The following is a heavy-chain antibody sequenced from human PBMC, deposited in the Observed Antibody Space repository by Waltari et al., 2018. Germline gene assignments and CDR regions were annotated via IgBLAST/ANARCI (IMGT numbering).Heavy chain of an antibody. CDR3: ARIRSNPLRDYYYGMDV. Sequence: QVTLRESGPALVKPTQTLTLTCTFSGFSLSTSGMCVSWIRQPPGKALEWLALIDWDDDKYYSTSLKTRLTISKDTSKNQVVLTMTNMDPVDTATYYCARIRSNPLRDYYYGMDVWGQGTTVTVSS. J-gene: IGHJ6*02. V-gene: IGHV2-70*01. D-gene: IGHD4-4*01. CDR2: IDWDDDK. CDR1: GFSLSTSGMC.